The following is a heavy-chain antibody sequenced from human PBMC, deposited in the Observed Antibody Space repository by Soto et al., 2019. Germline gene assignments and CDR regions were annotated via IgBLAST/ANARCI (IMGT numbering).Heavy chain of an antibody. Sequence: PSQTLSLTCAISVYGVSSNSAAWNWIMQSPSRGLEWLGRTYYRSKWYNDYAVSVKSRITINPDTSKNQFSLQLNSVTPEDTAVYYCARGLEYSSGWYYFEYWGQGTLDNGSS. V-gene: IGHV6-1*01. J-gene: IGHJ4*02. D-gene: IGHD6-19*01. CDR3: ARGLEYSSGWYYFEY. CDR2: TYYRSKWYN. CDR1: VYGVSSNSAA.